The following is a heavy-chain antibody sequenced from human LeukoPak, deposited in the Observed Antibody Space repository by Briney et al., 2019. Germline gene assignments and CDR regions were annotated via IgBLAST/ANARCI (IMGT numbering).Heavy chain of an antibody. V-gene: IGHV4-31*03. Sequence: PSETLSLTCTVSGGSISSGGYYWSWIRQHPGKGLEWIGYIYYSGSTYYNPSLKSRVTISVDTSKNQFYLKLSSVTAADTAVYYCARAQRDFWSGYSSPIDYWGQGTLVTVSS. CDR3: ARAQRDFWSGYSSPIDY. D-gene: IGHD3-3*01. J-gene: IGHJ4*02. CDR2: IYYSGST. CDR1: GGSISSGGYY.